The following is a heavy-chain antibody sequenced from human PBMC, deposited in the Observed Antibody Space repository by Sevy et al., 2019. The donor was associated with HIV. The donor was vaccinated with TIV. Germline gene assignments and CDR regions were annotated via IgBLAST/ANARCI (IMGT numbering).Heavy chain of an antibody. V-gene: IGHV3-23*01. CDR2: ISGGGGSP. CDR3: AKGLRGTTTNNWFDP. Sequence: GGSLRLSCAASGFPFSSYAMSWVRQAPGKGLEWVSTISGGGGSPYYADSVKGRFTISRDNSKNTLFLQMHSLRAEDTAVYYCAKGLRGTTTNNWFDPWGQGTLVTVSS. D-gene: IGHD4-17*01. J-gene: IGHJ5*02. CDR1: GFPFSSYA.